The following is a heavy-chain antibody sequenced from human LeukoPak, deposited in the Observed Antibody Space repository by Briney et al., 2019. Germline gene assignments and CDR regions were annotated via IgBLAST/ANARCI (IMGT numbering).Heavy chain of an antibody. D-gene: IGHD3-10*01. CDR1: GGSFSGYY. CDR3: ARALMTLVRGVPRTTWFHP. J-gene: IGHJ5*02. V-gene: IGHV4-34*01. CDR2: INESGTT. Sequence: KASETLSLTYAVFGGSFSGYYWTWVRQAPGKGLEWIGEINESGTTNYNASLNNRVTISVDTSKNQFSLKLTSLTAADTAVFYCARALMTLVRGVPRTTWFHPWGQGTLVTVSS.